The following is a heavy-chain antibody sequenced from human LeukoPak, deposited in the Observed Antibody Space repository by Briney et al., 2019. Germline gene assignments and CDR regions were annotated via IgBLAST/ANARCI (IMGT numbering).Heavy chain of an antibody. CDR2: IYPGDSDT. D-gene: IGHD6-19*01. CDR1: GYSFTSYW. V-gene: IGHV5-51*01. Sequence: GESLKISCKGSGYSFTSYWIGWVRQMPGKGLEWTGIIYPGDSDTRYSPSFQGQVTISADKSISTAYLQWSSLKASDTAMYYCARGDPSGWYGNWFDPWGQGTLVTVSS. J-gene: IGHJ5*02. CDR3: ARGDPSGWYGNWFDP.